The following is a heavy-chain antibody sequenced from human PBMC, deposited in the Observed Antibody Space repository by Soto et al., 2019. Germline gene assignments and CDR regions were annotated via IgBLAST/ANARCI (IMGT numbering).Heavy chain of an antibody. D-gene: IGHD4-17*01. V-gene: IGHV1-69*06. Sequence: SVKVSCKASGDPFISYAIIWVRQAPGQGLEWMGGIIPIFGTANYAQKFQGRVTITADKSTSTAYMELSSLRSEDTAVYYCERDYGDYDGWFDPWGQGTLVTVSS. CDR1: GDPFISYA. CDR3: ERDYGDYDGWFDP. CDR2: IIPIFGTA. J-gene: IGHJ5*02.